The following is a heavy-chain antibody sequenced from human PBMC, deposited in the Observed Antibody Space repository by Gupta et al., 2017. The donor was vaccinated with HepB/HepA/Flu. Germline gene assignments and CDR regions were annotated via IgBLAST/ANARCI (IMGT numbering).Heavy chain of an antibody. Sequence: EVQLVESGGGLVKPGGSQRLSCAASGFTFSSYSMNWVRQAPGKGLEWVSSISSSSSYIYYADSVKGRFTISRDNAKNSLYLQMNSLRAEDTAVYYCARTHPPGTIDYWGQGTLVTVSS. CDR1: GFTFSSYS. CDR2: ISSSSSYI. J-gene: IGHJ4*02. CDR3: ARTHPPGTIDY. D-gene: IGHD1-7*01. V-gene: IGHV3-21*01.